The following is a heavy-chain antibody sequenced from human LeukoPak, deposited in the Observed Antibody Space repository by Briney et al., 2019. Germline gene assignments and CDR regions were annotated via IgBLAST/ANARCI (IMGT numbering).Heavy chain of an antibody. D-gene: IGHD3-22*01. J-gene: IGHJ4*02. CDR3: AKSYDSSGSYDY. CDR2: ISGSGGST. Sequence: PGGSLRLSCVASGFTFSSYAMSWVRQAPGKGLEWVSAISGSGGSTYYADSVKCRFTISRDNSKNTLYLQMNSLRAEDTAVYYCAKSYDSSGSYDYWGQGTLVTVSS. CDR1: GFTFSSYA. V-gene: IGHV3-23*01.